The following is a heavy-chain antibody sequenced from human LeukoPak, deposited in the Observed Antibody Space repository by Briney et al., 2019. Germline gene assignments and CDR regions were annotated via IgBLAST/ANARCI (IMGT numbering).Heavy chain of an antibody. J-gene: IGHJ4*02. CDR2: ISSGGRT. CDR1: GGSFSGYY. Sequence: SETLSLTCAVYGGSFSGYYWTWIRQSPVKGLEWIGEISSGGRTNDNPSLKSRVSISVDTSKSQFSLNLSSVTAADTAIYYCARVVQRRTTGDIFGRYFDFWGQGSLVTVSS. CDR3: ARVVQRRTTGDIFGRYFDF. V-gene: IGHV4-34*01. D-gene: IGHD3-3*02.